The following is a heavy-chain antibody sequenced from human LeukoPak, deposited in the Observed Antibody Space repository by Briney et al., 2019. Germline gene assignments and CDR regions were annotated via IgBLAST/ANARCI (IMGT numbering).Heavy chain of an antibody. CDR2: FDPEDGET. J-gene: IGHJ4*02. CDR3: ATGVSESGFDY. V-gene: IGHV1-24*01. Sequence: GASVKVSCKASGGTFSSYAISWVRQAPGQGLEWMGGFDPEDGETIYAQKFQGRVTMTEDTSTDTAYMELSSLRSEDTAVYYCATGVSESGFDYWGQGTLVTVSS. D-gene: IGHD6-13*01. CDR1: GGTFSSYA.